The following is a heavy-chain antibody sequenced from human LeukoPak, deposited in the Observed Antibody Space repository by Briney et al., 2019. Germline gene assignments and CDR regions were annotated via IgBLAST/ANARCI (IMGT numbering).Heavy chain of an antibody. V-gene: IGHV3-13*01. J-gene: IGHJ4*02. Sequence: AGGSLRLSCAASGFTFGDYDMHWVRQATGKGLEWVSAIGTAGDTYYTGSVKGRFTISRENAKSSLYLQMNSLRAGDTAAYYCARVAKERVGGVYYFDYWGQGTLVTVSS. D-gene: IGHD1-1*01. CDR2: IGTAGDT. CDR3: ARVAKERVGGVYYFDY. CDR1: GFTFGDYD.